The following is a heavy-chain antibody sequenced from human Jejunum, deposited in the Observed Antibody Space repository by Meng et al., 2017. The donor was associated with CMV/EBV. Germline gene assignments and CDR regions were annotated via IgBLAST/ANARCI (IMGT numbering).Heavy chain of an antibody. J-gene: IGHJ4*02. CDR2: IKNDGSEK. Sequence: SNYWMNGVGKGPGKGLEWVANIKNDGSEKYYVNSVKGRFTISRDNAKNSLYLQMNSLRAEDTAVYYCARDMYYVSSGFFGREDYWGQGTLVTVSS. CDR1: SNYW. V-gene: IGHV3-7*01. D-gene: IGHD3-22*01. CDR3: ARDMYYVSSGFFGREDY.